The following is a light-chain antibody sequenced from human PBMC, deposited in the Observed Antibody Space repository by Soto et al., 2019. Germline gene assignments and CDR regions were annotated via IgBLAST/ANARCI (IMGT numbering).Light chain of an antibody. Sequence: EIVLTQSPGTLSLSPGERSTLSCRASQSVSNNYLAWYQQKPGQAPRLLIYGASNRATGIPDRFSGSGSGTDFTLTISRLEPEDFAVYYCQQYGSSGKFGQGTKGAIK. CDR3: QQYGSSGK. CDR1: QSVSNNY. V-gene: IGKV3-20*01. J-gene: IGKJ1*01. CDR2: GAS.